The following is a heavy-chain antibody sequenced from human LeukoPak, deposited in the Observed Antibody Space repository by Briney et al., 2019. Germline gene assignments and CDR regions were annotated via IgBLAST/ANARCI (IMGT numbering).Heavy chain of an antibody. D-gene: IGHD3-10*01. V-gene: IGHV1-18*01. CDR1: GYTFTSYA. J-gene: IGHJ3*02. Sequence: GASVKVSCKASGYTFTSYAMHWVRQAPGQRLEWMGWISAYNGNTNYAQKLQGRVTMTTDTSTSTAYMELRSLRSDDTAVYYCARDNTMVRGPGLAFDIWGQGTMVTVSS. CDR3: ARDNTMVRGPGLAFDI. CDR2: ISAYNGNT.